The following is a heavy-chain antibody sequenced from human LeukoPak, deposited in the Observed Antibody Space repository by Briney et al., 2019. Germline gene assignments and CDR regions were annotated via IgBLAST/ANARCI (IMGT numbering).Heavy chain of an antibody. V-gene: IGHV2-5*02. CDR1: GFSLSTSGVG. CDR2: IYWDDDK. Sequence: SGPTLVKPTQTLTLTCTFSGFSLSTSGVGVGWIRQPPGKALEWLALIYWDDDKRYSPSLTSRLTITKDTSKNQVVLTMTNMDPVDTATYYCAHSRIAARPGDWFDPWGQGTLVTVSS. CDR3: AHSRIAARPGDWFDP. D-gene: IGHD6-6*01. J-gene: IGHJ5*02.